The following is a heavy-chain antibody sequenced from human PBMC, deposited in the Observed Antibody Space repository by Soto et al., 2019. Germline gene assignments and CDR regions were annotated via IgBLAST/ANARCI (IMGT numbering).Heavy chain of an antibody. Sequence: ASVKVSCKASGYTFTSYDINWVRQATGQGLEWMGWMNPNSGNTGYAQKFRGRVTMTRNTSISTAYMELSSLRSEDTAVYYCARVAFGVARTWFAPWGQGTLVTVSP. CDR3: ARVAFGVARTWFAP. D-gene: IGHD3-3*01. CDR1: GYTFTSYD. V-gene: IGHV1-8*01. J-gene: IGHJ5*02. CDR2: MNPNSGNT.